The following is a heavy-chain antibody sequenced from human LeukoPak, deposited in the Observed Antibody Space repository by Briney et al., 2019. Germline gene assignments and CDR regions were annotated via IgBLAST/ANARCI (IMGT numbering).Heavy chain of an antibody. D-gene: IGHD3-9*01. V-gene: IGHV3-33*01. CDR2: IGYDGSEK. J-gene: IGHJ3*02. CDR1: GLSFSSYG. CDR3: ARDLDSRFDI. Sequence: GGSLRLSCAASGLSFSSYGMHWVRQAPGKGLEWVAVIGYDGSEKYYADSVKGRLAISRDNSKNTLYLQMRSLRAEDTAVYYCARDLDSRFDIWGQGTMVTVSS.